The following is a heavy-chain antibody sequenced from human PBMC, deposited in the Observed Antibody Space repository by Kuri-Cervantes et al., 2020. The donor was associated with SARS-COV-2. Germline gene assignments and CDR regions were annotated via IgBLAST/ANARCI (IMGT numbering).Heavy chain of an antibody. D-gene: IGHD2-15*01. V-gene: IGHV3-23*01. Sequence: LSLTCAASGFTFSSYAMSWVRQAPGKGLEWVSAISGSGGSTYYADSVKGRFTISRDNSKNTLYLQMNSLRAEDTAVYYCAKAALGYCSGGSCYNNWFDPWGQGTLVTVSS. CDR1: GFTFSSYA. CDR2: ISGSGGST. CDR3: AKAALGYCSGGSCYNNWFDP. J-gene: IGHJ5*02.